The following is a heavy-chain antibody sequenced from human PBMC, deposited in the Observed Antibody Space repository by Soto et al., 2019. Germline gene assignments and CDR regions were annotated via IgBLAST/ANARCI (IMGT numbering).Heavy chain of an antibody. CDR3: ARIADILADRDFDP. Sequence: HGESLMISCKCSGYSFTSYWISWVRQMPGKGLDWMGRIDPSDSYTNYSPSLQGHGTISADKSISTAYLQWSSLKDSDTAMYYCARIADILADRDFDPWGQGTLVTVS. V-gene: IGHV5-10-1*01. CDR1: GYSFTSYW. CDR2: IDPSDSYT. D-gene: IGHD3-9*01. J-gene: IGHJ5*02.